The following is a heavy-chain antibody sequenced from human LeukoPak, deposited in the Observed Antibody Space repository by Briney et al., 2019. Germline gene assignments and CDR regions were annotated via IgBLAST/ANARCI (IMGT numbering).Heavy chain of an antibody. Sequence: GGSLRLSCAASGFTFSSYSMNWVRQAPGKGLEWVSSISSSSSYIYYADSVKGQFTISRDNSKNTLYLQMNSLRAEDTAVYYCAKAYYGSGRRAYYYYYMDVWGKGTTVTISS. CDR3: AKAYYGSGRRAYYYYYMDV. CDR2: ISSSSSYI. CDR1: GFTFSSYS. D-gene: IGHD3-10*01. V-gene: IGHV3-21*04. J-gene: IGHJ6*03.